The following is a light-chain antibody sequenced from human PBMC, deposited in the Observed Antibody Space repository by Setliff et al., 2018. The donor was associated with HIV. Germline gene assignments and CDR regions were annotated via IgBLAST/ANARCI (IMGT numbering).Light chain of an antibody. V-gene: IGLV1-47*01. CDR2: RSN. Sequence: QSVLTQPPSASGTPGQRVTISCSGSSSNIGSNYAYWYQQLPGTAPKLLIYRSNQRPSGVPDRFSGSKSGTSASLAISGLRSEDEADYYCAAWDDSLSGLYVFGAGTKVTVL. CDR3: AAWDDSLSGLYV. J-gene: IGLJ1*01. CDR1: SSNIGSNY.